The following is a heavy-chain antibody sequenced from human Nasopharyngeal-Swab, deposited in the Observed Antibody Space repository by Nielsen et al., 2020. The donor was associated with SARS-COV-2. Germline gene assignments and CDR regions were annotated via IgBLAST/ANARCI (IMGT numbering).Heavy chain of an antibody. V-gene: IGHV5-51*01. CDR1: GYTFTNSW. D-gene: IGHD2-15*01. CDR3: ATTYCSAYTCYSFDN. CDR2: IYSGDSDT. J-gene: IGHJ4*02. Sequence: GESLKISCKGFGYTFTNSWIGWARQMPGKGLEWMGIIYSGDSDTRYSPSFQGQVIISADKSVNTTYLQWSSLKASDSAIYYCATTYCSAYTCYSFDNWGRGTLVTVSS.